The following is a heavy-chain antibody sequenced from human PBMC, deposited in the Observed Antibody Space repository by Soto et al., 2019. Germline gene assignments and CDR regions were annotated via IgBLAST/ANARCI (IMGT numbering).Heavy chain of an antibody. CDR1: GFTFSSYA. V-gene: IGHV3-30-3*01. Sequence: PGGSLRLSCAAFGFTFSSYAMHWVRQAPGKGLEWVAVISYDGSNKYYADSVKGRFTISRDNSKNTLYLQMNSLRAEDTAVYYCATAESIAARTRTFGLLDYWGQGTLVTVSS. CDR2: ISYDGSNK. CDR3: ATAESIAARTRTFGLLDY. J-gene: IGHJ4*02. D-gene: IGHD6-6*01.